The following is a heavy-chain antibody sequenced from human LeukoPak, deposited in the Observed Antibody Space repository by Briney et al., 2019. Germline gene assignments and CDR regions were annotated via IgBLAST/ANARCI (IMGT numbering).Heavy chain of an antibody. D-gene: IGHD6-19*01. CDR1: GFTLDDYT. CDR3: AKDGRGGIAVAASYYYYMDV. V-gene: IGHV3-43*01. CDR2: ISWDGGST. Sequence: GGSLRLSCAASGFTLDDYTMHWVRQAPGKGLEWVSLISWDGGSTYYADSVKGRFTISRDNSKNSLYLQMNSLRTEDTALYYCAKDGRGGIAVAASYYYYMDVWGKGTTVTVSS. J-gene: IGHJ6*03.